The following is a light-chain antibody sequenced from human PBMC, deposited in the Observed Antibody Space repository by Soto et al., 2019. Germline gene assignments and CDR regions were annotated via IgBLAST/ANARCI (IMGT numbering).Light chain of an antibody. V-gene: IGLV2-14*01. J-gene: IGLJ3*02. CDR2: EVS. Sequence: QSALTQPASVSGSPGQSITISCTGSSSDIGGYKYVSWYQQHPGKAPKLIIYEVSSRPSGVSNRFSGSKSGNTASLTISGLQADDEADYYCSSYTTSTTLVVFGGGTKLTVL. CDR3: SSYTTSTTLVV. CDR1: SSDIGGYKY.